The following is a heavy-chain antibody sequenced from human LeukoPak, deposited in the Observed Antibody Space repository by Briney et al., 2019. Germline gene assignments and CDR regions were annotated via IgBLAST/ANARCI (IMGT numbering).Heavy chain of an antibody. CDR2: IYYSGNT. CDR1: GGSISSYSYY. Sequence: PSETLSLTCTISGGSISSYSYYWSWIRQPPGKGLEWIGSIYYSGNTYYKSSLKSRVTISVDTSKNQFSLELTSVTAADTAVYYCAHLSSSGWTWGFQHWGQGTLVTVSS. V-gene: IGHV4-39*01. J-gene: IGHJ1*01. D-gene: IGHD6-25*01. CDR3: AHLSSSGWTWGFQH.